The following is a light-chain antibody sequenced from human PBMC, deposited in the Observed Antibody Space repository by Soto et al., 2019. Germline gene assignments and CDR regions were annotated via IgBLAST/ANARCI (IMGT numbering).Light chain of an antibody. CDR2: KAS. CDR1: QSISSW. V-gene: IGKV1-5*03. Sequence: DIQMTQSPSTLSASLGDRVTITCRASQSISSWLAWYQQKPGKAPKLLIYKASSVEIGVQSRISGSESGTEFTLTISSLQPDDFATYYCQQYTIYWWPFGQGTKVEIK. J-gene: IGKJ1*01. CDR3: QQYTIYWWP.